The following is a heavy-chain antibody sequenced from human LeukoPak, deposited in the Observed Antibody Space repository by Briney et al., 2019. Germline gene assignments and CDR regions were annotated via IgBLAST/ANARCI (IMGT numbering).Heavy chain of an antibody. J-gene: IGHJ6*02. Sequence: GGSLRLSCAASGFTFDDYTTHWVRQAPGKGLEWVSLISWDGGSTYYADSVKGRFTISRDNSKNSLYLQMNSLRTEDTALYYCAKGARDYYGMDVWGQGTMVTVSS. CDR3: AKGARDYYGMDV. D-gene: IGHD6-6*01. CDR2: ISWDGGST. CDR1: GFTFDDYT. V-gene: IGHV3-43*01.